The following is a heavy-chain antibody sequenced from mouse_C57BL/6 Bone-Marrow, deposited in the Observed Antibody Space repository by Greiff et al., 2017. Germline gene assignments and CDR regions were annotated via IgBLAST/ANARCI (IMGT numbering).Heavy chain of an antibody. V-gene: IGHV14-2*01. CDR1: GFNIKDYY. CDR2: IDPEDGET. D-gene: IGHD1-1*01. Sequence: EVQLQQSGAELVKPGASVKLSCTASGFNIKDYYMHWVKQRTEQGLEWIGRIDPEDGETKYDPKFQGKATIPADTSSNTAYLQLSSLTSEDTSVYYCARPYYGSRAWFAYWGQGTLVTVSA. CDR3: ARPYYGSRAWFAY. J-gene: IGHJ3*01.